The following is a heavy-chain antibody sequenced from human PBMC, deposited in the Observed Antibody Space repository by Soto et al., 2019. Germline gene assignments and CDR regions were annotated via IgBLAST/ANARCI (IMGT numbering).Heavy chain of an antibody. J-gene: IGHJ3*02. CDR1: GFTFSNHA. D-gene: IGHD6-19*01. CDR2: ISGSGDST. Sequence: GGSLRLSCAASGFTFSNHALSWVRQAPGKVLEWVSAISGSGDSTYSADSVKGRFTISRDNSKSTLYLQMNSLRADDTALYYCAKVSGTGWYNVFHIWGQGTMVTVSS. CDR3: AKVSGTGWYNVFHI. V-gene: IGHV3-23*01.